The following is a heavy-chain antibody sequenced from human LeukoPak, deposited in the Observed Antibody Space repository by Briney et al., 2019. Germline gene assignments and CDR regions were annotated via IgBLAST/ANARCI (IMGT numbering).Heavy chain of an antibody. CDR1: GFNFITYA. V-gene: IGHV3-23*01. D-gene: IGHD2-2*01. CDR2: ISGSGGRT. CDR3: AKGPGYCSSTNCYYFDY. Sequence: GGSLRLSCAASGFNFITYAMTWVRQAPGKGLEWVSAISGSGGRTYNADSVKGRFTISRDNSKNTLYLQMSSLRAEDAAVYYCAKGPGYCSSTNCYYFDYWGQGTLVAVSS. J-gene: IGHJ4*02.